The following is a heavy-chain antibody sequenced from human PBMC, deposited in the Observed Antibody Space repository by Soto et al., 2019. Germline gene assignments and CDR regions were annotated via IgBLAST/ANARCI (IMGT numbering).Heavy chain of an antibody. CDR3: AKCLLGDWLFDY. J-gene: IGHJ4*02. V-gene: IGHV3-30*18. CDR1: GFTFSSYG. D-gene: IGHD2-21*02. CDR2: ISYDGSNK. Sequence: AGGSLRLSCAASGFTFSSYGMHWVRQAPCKGLEWVAVISYDGSNKYYADSVKGRFTISRDNSKNTLYLQMNSLRAEDTAVYYCAKCLLGDWLFDYWGQGTLVPVSS.